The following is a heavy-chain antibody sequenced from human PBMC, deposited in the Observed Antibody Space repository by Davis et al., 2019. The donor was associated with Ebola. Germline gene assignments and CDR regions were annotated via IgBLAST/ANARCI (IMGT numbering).Heavy chain of an antibody. CDR1: GFIFRSYV. CDR3: ARGGPPFSIFDY. D-gene: IGHD3-16*01. CDR2: ISGTDEST. Sequence: GGSLRLSCAASGFIFRSYVMSWVRQAPGKGLEWVSGISGTDESTYYADSEKGRFTISRDNSKNTLFLQINSLRAEDTAVYYCARGGPPFSIFDYWGQGTLVTVSS. J-gene: IGHJ4*02. V-gene: IGHV3-23*01.